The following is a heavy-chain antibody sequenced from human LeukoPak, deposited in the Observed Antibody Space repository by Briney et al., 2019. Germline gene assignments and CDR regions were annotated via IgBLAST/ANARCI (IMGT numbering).Heavy chain of an antibody. CDR2: IYTSGST. CDR1: GGSISSYY. Sequence: SETLSLTCTVSGGSISSYYWSWIRQPAGKGLEWIGRIYTSGSTNYNPSLKSRVTMSVDTSKNQFSLKLSSVTAADTAVYYCAREGYCSGGSCYGISYYYGMDVWGQGTTVTVSS. J-gene: IGHJ6*02. D-gene: IGHD2-15*01. V-gene: IGHV4-4*07. CDR3: AREGYCSGGSCYGISYYYGMDV.